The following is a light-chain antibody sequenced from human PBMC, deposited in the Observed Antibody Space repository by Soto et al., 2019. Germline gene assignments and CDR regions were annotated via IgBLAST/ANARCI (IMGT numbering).Light chain of an antibody. J-gene: IGLJ1*01. CDR3: AAWDDSLTGYV. CDR2: SNN. V-gene: IGLV1-44*01. CDR1: NSNIGSNA. Sequence: QSVLTQPPSASGTPGQRVTLSCSDSNSNIGSNAVNWYQQLPGTAPKLLIYSNNQRPSGVPDRFSVSKSGTSASLAISGLQSEDEADYFCAAWDDSLTGYVFGTGTKVTVL.